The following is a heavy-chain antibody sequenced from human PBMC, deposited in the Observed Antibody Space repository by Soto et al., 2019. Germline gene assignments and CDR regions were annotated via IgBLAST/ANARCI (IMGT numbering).Heavy chain of an antibody. J-gene: IGHJ6*02. D-gene: IGHD3-10*01. Sequence: EVQLVETGGGLIQPGGSLRLSCAASGFTVSSNYMTWVRQAPGKGLEWVSVIYTSGYTYYAASVKGRFTISRDNSKNTLYLQMNSLRAEDTAVYYCARDAGPWAGPGYSYDMDVWGQGTTVTVSS. CDR1: GFTVSSNY. CDR2: IYTSGYT. V-gene: IGHV3-53*02. CDR3: ARDAGPWAGPGYSYDMDV.